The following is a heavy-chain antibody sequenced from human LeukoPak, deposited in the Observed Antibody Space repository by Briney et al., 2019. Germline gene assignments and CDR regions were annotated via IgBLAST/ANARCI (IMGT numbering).Heavy chain of an antibody. D-gene: IGHD6-6*01. CDR2: IYSGGST. CDR3: ARGRQLVSFDY. J-gene: IGHJ4*02. V-gene: IGHV3-53*01. Sequence: GGSLRLSCAASGFTVSSNYMSWVRQAPGKGLEWVSVIYSGGSTYYVDSVKGRFTISRDNSKNTLFLQMNSLRAEDTAVYCCARGRQLVSFDYWGQGTLVTVSS. CDR1: GFTVSSNY.